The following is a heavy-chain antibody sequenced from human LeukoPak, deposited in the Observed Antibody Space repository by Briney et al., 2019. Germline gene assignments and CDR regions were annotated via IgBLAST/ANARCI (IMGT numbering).Heavy chain of an antibody. J-gene: IGHJ4*02. D-gene: IGHD3-16*01. CDR3: ARGRLGDSFDY. CDR2: IYISDST. V-gene: IGHV4-61*02. Sequence: SQTLSLTCIVSGGPITSGSYYWNWIRQPAGKGLEWIGRIYISDSTNYNPSLKSRVTISVDTSKNQFSLNLSSVTAADTAVYYCARGRLGDSFDYWGQGILVTVSS. CDR1: GGPITSGSYY.